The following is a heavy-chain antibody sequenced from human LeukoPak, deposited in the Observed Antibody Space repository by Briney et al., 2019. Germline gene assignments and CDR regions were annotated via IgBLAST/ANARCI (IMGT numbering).Heavy chain of an antibody. CDR1: GGSISSFY. Sequence: SPSLSPTRTVAGGSISSFYWGWIRQPPGEGMEWQGYIFDTGTPTNHPSLKSRATISVDTSKTQFTLKLSSVSAADTAVYYGARGVMGYLDWLLTSSWGAFDIWGQGTMVTVSS. CDR2: IFDTGTP. J-gene: IGHJ3*02. V-gene: IGHV4-59*07. CDR3: ARGVMGYLDWLLTSSWGAFDI. D-gene: IGHD3/OR15-3a*01.